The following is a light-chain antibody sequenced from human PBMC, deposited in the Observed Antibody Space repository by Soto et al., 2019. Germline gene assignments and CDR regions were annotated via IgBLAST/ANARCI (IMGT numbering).Light chain of an antibody. CDR2: EVS. V-gene: IGLV2-8*01. J-gene: IGLJ3*02. CDR3: SSYAGSNNLM. Sequence: QPALTQPPSASGSPGQSVTISCTGTSSDVGGYNYVAWYQQHPGKAPKLMIYEVSKRPSGVPDRFSGSKSGNTASLTVSGLQAEDEADYYCSSYAGSNNLMFGGGTKLTVL. CDR1: SSDVGGYNY.